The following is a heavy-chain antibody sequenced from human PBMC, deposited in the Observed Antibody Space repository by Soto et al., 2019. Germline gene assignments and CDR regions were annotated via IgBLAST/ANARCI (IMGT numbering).Heavy chain of an antibody. CDR3: ARAYLSIAVAGTWFDY. D-gene: IGHD6-19*01. J-gene: IGHJ4*02. V-gene: IGHV4-4*02. CDR2: IYHSGST. CDR1: SGSISSSNW. Sequence: QVQLQESGPGLVKPSGTLSLTCAVSSGSISSSNWWSWVRQPPGKGLEWIGEIYHSGSTNYNPSRKSRVTIAVAKSKNRFSLKLSSVTAADTAVYYCARAYLSIAVAGTWFDYWGQGTLVTVSS.